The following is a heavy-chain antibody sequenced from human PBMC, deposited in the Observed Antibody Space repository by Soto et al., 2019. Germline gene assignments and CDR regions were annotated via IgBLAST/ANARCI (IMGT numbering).Heavy chain of an antibody. CDR2: IIPIFGTA. D-gene: IGHD1-26*01. V-gene: IGHV1-69*13. CDR1: GGTFSSYA. J-gene: IGHJ4*02. CDR3: ARDRGGRIVGATRAYYFDY. Sequence: SVKVSCKASGGTFSSYAISWVRQAPGQGLEWMGGIIPIFGTANYAQKFQGRVTITADESTSTAYMELSSLRSEDTAVYYCARDRGGRIVGATRAYYFDYWGQGTLVTVS.